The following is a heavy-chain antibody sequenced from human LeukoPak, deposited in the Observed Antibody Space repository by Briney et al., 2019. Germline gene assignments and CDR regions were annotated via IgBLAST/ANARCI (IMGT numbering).Heavy chain of an antibody. V-gene: IGHV4-61*02. CDR3: ARCLRIAVAEGWFDP. CDR1: GGSISSSSYY. D-gene: IGHD6-19*01. J-gene: IGHJ5*02. Sequence: SETLSLTCTVSGGSISSSSYYWGWIRQPPGKGLEWIGRIYTSGSTNYNPSLKSRVTISVDTSKNQFSLKLSSVTAADTAVYYCARCLRIAVAEGWFDPWGQGTLVTVSS. CDR2: IYTSGST.